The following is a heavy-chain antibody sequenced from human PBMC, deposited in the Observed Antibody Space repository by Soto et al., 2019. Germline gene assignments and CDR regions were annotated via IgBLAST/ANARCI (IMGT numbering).Heavy chain of an antibody. CDR1: GFTFSSYA. D-gene: IGHD6-19*01. CDR2: ISGSGGST. CDR3: AKVFGDPLAVAVLIPRADFDY. Sequence: GGSLRLSCAASGFTFSSYAMSWVRQAPGKGLEWVSAISGSGGSTYYADSVKGRFTISRDNSKNTLYLQMNSLRAEDTAVYYCAKVFGDPLAVAVLIPRADFDYWGQGTLVTVSS. J-gene: IGHJ4*02. V-gene: IGHV3-23*01.